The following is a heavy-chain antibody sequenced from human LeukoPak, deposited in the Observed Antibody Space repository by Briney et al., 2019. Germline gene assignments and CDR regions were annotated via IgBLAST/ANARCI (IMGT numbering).Heavy chain of an antibody. CDR2: IFTSGST. CDR3: ASQLGYFDF. D-gene: IGHD6-6*01. J-gene: IGHJ4*02. CDR1: GASINSGSYY. Sequence: PSETLSLTCAVSGASINSGSYYWGWIRQPAGKGLEWTGRIFTSGSTNYNPSLKSRVTISVDRSKNQFSLKLSSVTAADTAVYYCASQLGYFDFWGQGTLVTASS. V-gene: IGHV4-61*02.